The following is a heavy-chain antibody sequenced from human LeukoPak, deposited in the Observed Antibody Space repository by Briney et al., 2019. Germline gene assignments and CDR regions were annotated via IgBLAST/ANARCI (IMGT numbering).Heavy chain of an antibody. CDR2: IYSGGST. CDR3: ATQPYSSGWYYFDC. Sequence: PGGSLRLSCAASGFTVSSNYMSWVRQAPGKGLEWVSVIYSGGSTYYADSVKGRFTISRDNSKNTLYLQMNSLRAEDTAVYYCATQPYSSGWYYFDCWGRGTLVTVSS. V-gene: IGHV3-53*01. J-gene: IGHJ4*02. CDR1: GFTVSSNY. D-gene: IGHD6-19*01.